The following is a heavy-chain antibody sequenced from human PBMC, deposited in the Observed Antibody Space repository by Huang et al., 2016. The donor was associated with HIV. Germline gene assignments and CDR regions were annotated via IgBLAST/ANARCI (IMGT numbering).Heavy chain of an antibody. CDR3: AKESRWYSDLDN. D-gene: IGHD2-15*01. CDR2: ISYDGSNG. V-gene: IGHV3-30*18. J-gene: IGHJ4*02. Sequence: QVQLVESGGGVVQPGRSLRLSCVASGFTFNNFGMHWVRQAPGKWLEWVAVISYDGSNGRYSESVKGRFTISRDNPMDTLDLQMNSLRPDDTAVYYCAKESRWYSDLDNWGQGTLVTVSS. CDR1: GFTFNNFG.